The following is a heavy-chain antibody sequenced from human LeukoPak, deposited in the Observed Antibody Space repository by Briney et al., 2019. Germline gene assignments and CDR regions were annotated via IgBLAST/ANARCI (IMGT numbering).Heavy chain of an antibody. Sequence: ASMKVSCKASGYTFTSYYMHWVRQAPGQGLEWMGIINPSGGSTSYAQKFQGRVTMTRDTSTSTVYMELSSLRSEDTAVYYCAKSAAYYGPIDWGQGTLVTVSS. CDR1: GYTFTSYY. D-gene: IGHD1-26*01. V-gene: IGHV1-46*01. CDR3: AKSAAYYGPID. J-gene: IGHJ4*02. CDR2: INPSGGST.